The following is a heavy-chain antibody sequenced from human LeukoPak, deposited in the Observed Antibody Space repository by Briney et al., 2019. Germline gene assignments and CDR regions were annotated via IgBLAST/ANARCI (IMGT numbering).Heavy chain of an antibody. CDR2: ISWNSIHI. CDR3: TKDMGVRDGYHKAFDY. CDR1: GFTFDDHG. Sequence: GGSLRLSCAASGFTFDDHGVHWVRQVPGKGLEWVSGISWNSIHIGYADSVRGRFTISRDNAKNSVYLQMNSLRPEDTAFYYCTKDMGVRDGYHKAFDYWGQGTLVTVSS. V-gene: IGHV3-9*01. D-gene: IGHD5-24*01. J-gene: IGHJ4*02.